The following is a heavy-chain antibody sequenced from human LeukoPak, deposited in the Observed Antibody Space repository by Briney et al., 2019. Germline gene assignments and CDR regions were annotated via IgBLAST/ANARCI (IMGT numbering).Heavy chain of an antibody. J-gene: IGHJ4*02. D-gene: IGHD3-3*01. Sequence: SGTLSLTCTVSGGSISSYYWSWIRQPPGKGLEWIGYIYYSGSTNYNPSLKSRVTISVDTSKNQFSLKLSSVTAADTAVYYCARYDYDFWSGYRYFDYWGQGTLVTVSS. CDR3: ARYDYDFWSGYRYFDY. CDR2: IYYSGST. CDR1: GGSISSYY. V-gene: IGHV4-59*01.